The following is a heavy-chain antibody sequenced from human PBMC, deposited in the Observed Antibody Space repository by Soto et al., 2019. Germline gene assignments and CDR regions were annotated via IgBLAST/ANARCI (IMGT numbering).Heavy chain of an antibody. CDR1: GFTFSSYS. D-gene: IGHD1-26*01. Sequence: EVQLVESGGGLVQPGGSLRLSCAASGFTFSSYSMNWVRHAPVKGLEWVSYISSSSSTIYYADSVKGLFTLSRDNAKNSLYLQMNSLRDEDTAVYYCAREGGNLNWFDPWGKGTLFTVSS. CDR3: AREGGNLNWFDP. CDR2: ISSSSSTI. V-gene: IGHV3-48*02. J-gene: IGHJ5*02.